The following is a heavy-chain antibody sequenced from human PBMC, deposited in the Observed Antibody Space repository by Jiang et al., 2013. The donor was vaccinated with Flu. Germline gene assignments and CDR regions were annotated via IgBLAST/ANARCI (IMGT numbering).Heavy chain of an antibody. CDR1: GYTFTSYG. V-gene: IGHV1-18*04. J-gene: IGHJ3*02. CDR3: ARVGPYKYYGSGSYDLTDAFDI. Sequence: GAEVKKPGASVKVSCKASGYTFTSYGISWVRQAPGQGLEWMGWISAYNGNTNYAQKLQGRVTMTTDTSTSTAYMELRSLRSDDTAGYYCARVGPYKYYGSGSYDLTDAFDIWGQGTMVTVSS. CDR2: ISAYNGNT. D-gene: IGHD3-10*01.